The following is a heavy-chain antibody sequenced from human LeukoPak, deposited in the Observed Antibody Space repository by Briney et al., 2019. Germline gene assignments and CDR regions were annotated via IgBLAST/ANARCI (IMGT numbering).Heavy chain of an antibody. D-gene: IGHD3-3*01. J-gene: IGHJ6*03. CDR2: IYTSGST. Sequence: PSETLSLTCTVSGGSISSYYWSWIRQPAGKGLEWIGRIYTSGSTNYNPSLKSRVIMSVDTSKNQFSLKLSSVTAADTAVYYCAREIRLAYYDFWSGPRYYYYYMDVWGKGTTVTVS. CDR1: GGSISSYY. V-gene: IGHV4-4*07. CDR3: AREIRLAYYDFWSGPRYYYYYMDV.